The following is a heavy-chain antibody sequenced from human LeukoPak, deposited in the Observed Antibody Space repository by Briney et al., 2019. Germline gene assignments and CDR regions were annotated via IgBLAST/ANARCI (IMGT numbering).Heavy chain of an antibody. CDR1: GFTFSSCA. CDR2: IKSKTDGGAT. Sequence: PGGSLRLSCAASGFTFSSCAMSWVRQAPGKGLEWVGRIKSKTDGGATDFAAPVKGRFTISRDDSKNTLYLQMNSLKIEDTAVYYCTTEYRDSSGWYGAFDIWGQGTMVTVSS. CDR3: TTEYRDSSGWYGAFDI. V-gene: IGHV3-15*01. J-gene: IGHJ3*02. D-gene: IGHD6-19*01.